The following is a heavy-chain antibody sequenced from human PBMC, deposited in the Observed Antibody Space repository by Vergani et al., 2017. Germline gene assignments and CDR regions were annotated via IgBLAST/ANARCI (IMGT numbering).Heavy chain of an antibody. CDR2: ISGSGGST. J-gene: IGHJ4*02. CDR3: ANYGSSTSCYNTRFDY. CDR1: GFTFSSYA. Sequence: EVQLVESGGDLVQPGGSLRLSCAASGFTFSSYAMSWVRPAPGKGLEWVSAISGSGGSTYYADSVKGRFTISRDNSKNTLYLQMNSLRAEDTAVYYCANYGSSTSCYNTRFDYWGQVTLVTVSS. D-gene: IGHD2-2*02. V-gene: IGHV3-23*04.